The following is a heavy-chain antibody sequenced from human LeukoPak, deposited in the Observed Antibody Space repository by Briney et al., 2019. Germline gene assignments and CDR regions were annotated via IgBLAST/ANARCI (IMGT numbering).Heavy chain of an antibody. CDR3: ARVILDSSGWYSVSEPYFDY. CDR2: MNPNSGNT. D-gene: IGHD6-19*01. J-gene: IGHJ4*02. V-gene: IGHV1-8*02. Sequence: AASVKVSCKASGYTFTVYYMHWVRQAPGQGLEWMGWMNPNSGNTGYAQKFQGRVTMTRNTSISTAYMELSSLRSEDTAVYYCARVILDSSGWYSVSEPYFDYWGQGTLVTVSS. CDR1: GYTFTVYY.